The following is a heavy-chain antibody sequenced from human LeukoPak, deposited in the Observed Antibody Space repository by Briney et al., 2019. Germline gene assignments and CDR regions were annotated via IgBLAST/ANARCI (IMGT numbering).Heavy chain of an antibody. D-gene: IGHD4-17*01. CDR1: GGSISSYY. CDR2: IYYSGST. CDR3: ARQDYGDRPFDY. V-gene: IGHV4-59*01. J-gene: IGHJ4*02. Sequence: SETLSLTCTVSGGSISSYYWSWIRQPPGKGLEWIGYIYYSGSTNYNPSLKSRVTISVDTSKNQFSLKLSSVTAADTAVYYCARQDYGDRPFDYWGQGPLVTVSS.